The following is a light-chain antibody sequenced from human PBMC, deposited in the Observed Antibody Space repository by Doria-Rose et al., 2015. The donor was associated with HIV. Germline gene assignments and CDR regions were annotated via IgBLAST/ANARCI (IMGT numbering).Light chain of an antibody. Sequence: LTPSPVTLSLSPGERATLSCRASQSVSSNLAWYQQKPGQAPRLLIYDASNRATGIPARFSGSGSGTDFTLTISSLEPEDFAVYFCQQRSNWPPIFTFGPGTKVDI. CDR1: QSVSSN. J-gene: IGKJ3*01. V-gene: IGKV3-11*01. CDR3: QQRSNWPPIFT. CDR2: DAS.